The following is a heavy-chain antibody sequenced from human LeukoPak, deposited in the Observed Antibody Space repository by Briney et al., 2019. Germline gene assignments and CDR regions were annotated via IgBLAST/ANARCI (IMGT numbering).Heavy chain of an antibody. D-gene: IGHD3-22*01. V-gene: IGHV3-21*01. CDR1: GFTFSSYS. CDR2: ITSSSSYI. CDR3: ARDYYDGNYYYGTHFDY. J-gene: IGHJ4*02. Sequence: GGSLRLSCAASGFTFSSYSMNWVRQAPGKGLEWVSSITSSSSYIYYGDSVKGRFTISRDNAKNSLYLQMNSLRAEDTAVYYCARDYYDGNYYYGTHFDYWGQGTLVTVSS.